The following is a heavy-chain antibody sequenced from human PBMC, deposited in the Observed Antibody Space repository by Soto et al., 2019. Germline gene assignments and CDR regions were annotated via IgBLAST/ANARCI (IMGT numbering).Heavy chain of an antibody. CDR2: ISYDGSLQ. D-gene: IGHD3-10*01. Sequence: QAQLVESGGGVVQPGRSLRLSCAASGFAFSRYGMHWVRQAPGTGLEWVAVISYDGSLQHYADSVKGRFTISRDNSKNKVLLQMSSLRAEDTAVYYCVSDRGEAHASVPYSWGQGTLVSVSS. CDR1: GFAFSRYG. J-gene: IGHJ4*02. CDR3: VSDRGEAHASVPYS. V-gene: IGHV3-30*03.